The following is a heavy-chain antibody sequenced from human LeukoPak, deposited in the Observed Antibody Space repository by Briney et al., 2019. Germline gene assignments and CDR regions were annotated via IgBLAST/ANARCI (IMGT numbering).Heavy chain of an antibody. V-gene: IGHV3-7*01. CDR1: GFTFSSYW. CDR3: VESYRVF. CDR2: IKQEGSEK. D-gene: IGHD3-16*02. Sequence: GGSLRLSCAGSGFTFSSYWMSGVGQAPGKGAEGVADIKQEGSEKNYVDFVKGQFTISKDNAYESLHLQMSSLGAEFTGMSYCVESYRVFWGRGTLVTVSS. J-gene: IGHJ4*02.